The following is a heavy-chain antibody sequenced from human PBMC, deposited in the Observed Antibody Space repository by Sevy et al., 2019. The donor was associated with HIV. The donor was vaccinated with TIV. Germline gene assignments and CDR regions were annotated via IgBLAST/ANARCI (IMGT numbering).Heavy chain of an antibody. J-gene: IGHJ4*02. CDR2: IYYSGST. V-gene: IGHV4-30-4*01. CDR3: ARVMAARLWGEDDY. Sequence: SETLSLTCTVSGGSISSGDYYWSWIRQPPGKGLEWIGYIYYSGSTYYNPSLKGRVTISVDTSKNQFSLKLSSVTAADTAVYYCARVMAARLWGEDDYWGQGTLVTVSS. D-gene: IGHD6-6*01. CDR1: GGSISSGDYY.